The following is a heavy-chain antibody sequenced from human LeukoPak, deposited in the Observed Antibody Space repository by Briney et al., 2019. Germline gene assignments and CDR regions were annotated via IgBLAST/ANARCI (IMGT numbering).Heavy chain of an antibody. D-gene: IGHD3-10*01. J-gene: IGHJ6*02. CDR3: VREVTMVRGVITFYHYNGMDV. V-gene: IGHV1-18*04. CDR2: ISPYNGYT. CDR1: GYTFTSYY. Sequence: ASVKVSCKASGYTFTSYYMHWVRQAPGQGLEWMGWISPYNGYTSYAQNFQGRVTMTTDASTSTAYMELRSLRSDDTAVYYCVREVTMVRGVITFYHYNGMDVWGQGTAVTVSS.